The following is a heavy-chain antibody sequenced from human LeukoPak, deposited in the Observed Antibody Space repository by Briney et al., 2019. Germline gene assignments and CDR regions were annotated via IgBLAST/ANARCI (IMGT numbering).Heavy chain of an antibody. D-gene: IGHD1-26*01. V-gene: IGHV4-31*03. Sequence: SETLSLTCTVSGGSISSGGYYWSWIRQHPGKGLEWIGYIYYSGSTYYNPSLKSRVTISVDTSKNQFSLKLSSVTAADTAVYYCAREGVGATGAFDYWGQGTLVTVSS. J-gene: IGHJ4*02. CDR2: IYYSGST. CDR1: GGSISSGGYY. CDR3: AREGVGATGAFDY.